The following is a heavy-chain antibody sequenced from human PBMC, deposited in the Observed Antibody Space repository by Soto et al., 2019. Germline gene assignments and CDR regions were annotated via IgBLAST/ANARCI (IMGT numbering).Heavy chain of an antibody. CDR3: ARDIVSVGPRANEAFDV. J-gene: IGHJ3*01. D-gene: IGHD1-26*01. CDR1: GFTFSDTL. Sequence: QVQLVQSGAELKRPGASVNISCQASGFTFSDTLINWVRQGPGQRLEWMGWINPANGNTRYSESFQGRVTISSLSSASTAYVALSDLTSEATAVYYCARDIVSVGPRANEAFDVWGQGTMITVSS. V-gene: IGHV1-3*01. CDR2: INPANGNT.